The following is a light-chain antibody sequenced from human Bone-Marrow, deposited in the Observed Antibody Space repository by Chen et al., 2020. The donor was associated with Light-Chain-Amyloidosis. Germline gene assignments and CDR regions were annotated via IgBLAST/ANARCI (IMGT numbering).Light chain of an antibody. Sequence: QSALTQPASVSGSPGQSITTSCTGTSSDVGSYNLVSWYQHHPGKAPKLMIYEVSKRPSGVSNRFSGSKSGNTASLTISGLQAEDEADYYCCSYAGSSTSVFGGGTKLTVL. V-gene: IGLV2-23*02. CDR2: EVS. J-gene: IGLJ2*01. CDR3: CSYAGSSTSV. CDR1: SSDVGSYNL.